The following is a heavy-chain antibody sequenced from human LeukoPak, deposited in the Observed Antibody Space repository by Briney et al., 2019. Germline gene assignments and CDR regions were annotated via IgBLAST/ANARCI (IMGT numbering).Heavy chain of an antibody. Sequence: GGSLRLSCAPSGFTFSSYAMSWVRQAPGKGLEWVSAVSSGGGSTFYADSVKGRFTISRDNSKNTLYMQMNSLRAEDTAVYYCARIRILLWFGELPDIWGQGTMVTVSS. CDR2: VSSGGGST. CDR3: ARIRILLWFGELPDI. D-gene: IGHD3-10*01. CDR1: GFTFSSYA. J-gene: IGHJ3*02. V-gene: IGHV3-23*01.